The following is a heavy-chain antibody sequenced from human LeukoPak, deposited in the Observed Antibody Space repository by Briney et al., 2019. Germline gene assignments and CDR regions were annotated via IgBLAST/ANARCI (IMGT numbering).Heavy chain of an antibody. D-gene: IGHD3-16*02. CDR2: IKQDGSEK. Sequence: PGGSPRLSCAASGFTFSSYWMSWVRQAPGKGLEWVANIKQDGSEKYYVDSVKGRFTISRDNAKNSLYLQMNSLRAEDTAVYYCARVVDDYIWGSYRGWAFDIWGQGTMVTVSS. J-gene: IGHJ3*02. CDR3: ARVVDDYIWGSYRGWAFDI. CDR1: GFTFSSYW. V-gene: IGHV3-7*01.